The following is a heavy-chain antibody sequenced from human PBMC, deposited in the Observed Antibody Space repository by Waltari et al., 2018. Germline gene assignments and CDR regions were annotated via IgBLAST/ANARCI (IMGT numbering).Heavy chain of an antibody. J-gene: IGHJ6*02. D-gene: IGHD2-2*01. CDR1: GGTFSSYG. V-gene: IGHV1-69*04. Sequence: QVQLVQSGAEVKKPGPSVKVSCKASGGTFSSYGTNWVRQAPGKGLEWMGRIIPILGRATCARKFQGRVSITADKSTSTAYMVLSSLRSEDTAMYYWALVGTSGCYHCYGMDVWGQGTTVTVSS. CDR2: IIPILGRA. CDR3: ALVGTSGCYHCYGMDV.